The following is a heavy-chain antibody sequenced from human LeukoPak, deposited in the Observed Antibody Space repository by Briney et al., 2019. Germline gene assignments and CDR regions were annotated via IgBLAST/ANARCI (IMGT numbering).Heavy chain of an antibody. V-gene: IGHV4-39*01. Sequence: GSLRLSCAASGFTVSNNYMSWVRQAPGKGLEWIGSIYYSGSTYYNPSLKSRVTISVDTSKNQFSLKLSSVTAADTAVYYCARHVDSSGAFDYWGQGTLVTVSS. J-gene: IGHJ4*02. CDR3: ARHVDSSGAFDY. CDR1: GFTVSNNY. CDR2: IYYSGST. D-gene: IGHD3-22*01.